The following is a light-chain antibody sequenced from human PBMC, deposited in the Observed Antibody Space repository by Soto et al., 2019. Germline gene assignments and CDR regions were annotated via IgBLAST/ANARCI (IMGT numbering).Light chain of an antibody. J-gene: IGKJ3*01. CDR1: QSVSSSY. V-gene: IGKV3-20*01. Sequence: EIVLMQSPGTLSLSPGERATLSCRASQSVSSSYLAWYQQKPGQAPRLLIYDASRATGIPDRFSASGSGTDFTLTITRLEPEDFAVYYCQHYGTSALFGPGTKVDI. CDR3: QHYGTSAL. CDR2: DAS.